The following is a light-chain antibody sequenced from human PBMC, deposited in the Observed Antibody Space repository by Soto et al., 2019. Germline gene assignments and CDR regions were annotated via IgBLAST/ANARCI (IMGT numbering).Light chain of an antibody. Sequence: DIQLTQAPSALSASVRDRVTITCRASQSIRSYLNWYQQKPGKAPKLLIYAASSLQTGVSSRFSGSGSGTDFTLTISKLQPEDFATYYCQQTSSTPTFGGGTKVEIK. J-gene: IGKJ4*01. V-gene: IGKV1-39*01. CDR2: AAS. CDR3: QQTSSTPT. CDR1: QSIRSY.